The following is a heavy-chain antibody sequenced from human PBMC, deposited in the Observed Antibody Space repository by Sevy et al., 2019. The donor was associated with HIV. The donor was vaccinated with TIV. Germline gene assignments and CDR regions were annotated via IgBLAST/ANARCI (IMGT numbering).Heavy chain of an antibody. J-gene: IGHJ4*02. Sequence: SETQSLTCTVSGGSITSLYWNWIRQPPGKGLEWIANIYYNGHINYNPSLKSRVTLSLDTSKNQFSLRLSSVTAADTAMYYCAGENAWGRGYCWGRRTLVAVSS. CDR1: GGSITSLY. V-gene: IGHV4-59*08. D-gene: IGHD1-26*01. CDR3: AGENAWGRGYC. CDR2: IYYNGHI.